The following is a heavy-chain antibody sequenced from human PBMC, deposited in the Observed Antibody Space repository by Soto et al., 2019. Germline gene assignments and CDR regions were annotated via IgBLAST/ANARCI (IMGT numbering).Heavy chain of an antibody. V-gene: IGHV3-48*02. CDR1: GFTFSSYS. CDR2: ISSSSTI. J-gene: IGHJ6*02. CDR3: ARVFWSGFYGMDV. D-gene: IGHD3-3*01. Sequence: GGSLRLSCAASGFTFSSYSMNWVRQAPGKGLEWVSYISSSSTIYYADSVKGRFTISRDNAKNSLYLQMNSLRDEDTAVYYCARVFWSGFYGMDVWGQGTTVTVSS.